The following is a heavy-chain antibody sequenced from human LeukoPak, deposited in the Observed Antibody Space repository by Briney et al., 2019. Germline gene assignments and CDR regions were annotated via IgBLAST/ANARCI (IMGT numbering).Heavy chain of an antibody. CDR1: GFTFRSYW. V-gene: IGHV3-74*01. D-gene: IGHD3-10*01. CDR2: IHSDGSST. Sequence: GGPLRLSCAASGFTFRSYWMHWARQAPGKGLVWVSRIHSDGSSTSYADSVQGRFTISRDNAKNTLYLQMNSLRAEDTAVYYCARHNYGYDYWGQGTLVTVSS. J-gene: IGHJ4*02. CDR3: ARHNYGYDY.